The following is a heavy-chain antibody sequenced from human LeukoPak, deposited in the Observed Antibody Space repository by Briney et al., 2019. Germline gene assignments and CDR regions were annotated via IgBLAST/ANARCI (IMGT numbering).Heavy chain of an antibody. V-gene: IGHV1-2*02. CDR1: GYTFTGYY. CDR3: ARDEEYYDIPLNWFDP. J-gene: IGHJ5*02. D-gene: IGHD3-9*01. CDR2: INPNSGGT. Sequence: GASVKVSCKTSGYTFTGYYMHWVRQAPGQGLEWMGWINPNSGGTNYAQKFQGRVTMTRDTSISTAYMELSRLRSDDTAVYYCARDEEYYDIPLNWFDPWGQGTLVTASS.